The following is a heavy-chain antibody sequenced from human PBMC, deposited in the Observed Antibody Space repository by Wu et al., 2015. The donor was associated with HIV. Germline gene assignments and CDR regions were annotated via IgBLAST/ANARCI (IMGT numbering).Heavy chain of an antibody. D-gene: IGHD3-9*01. CDR1: GGIFSSSA. V-gene: IGHV1-69*05. CDR2: IIPIFGAP. CDR3: ARGLRDILTGYYSAFEY. J-gene: IGHJ4*02. Sequence: QVQLVQSGAEMKKPGSSVKVSCKTSGGIFSSSAIAWVRQAPGQGLEWMGVIIPIFGAPQYAQKFQGRVTLTSDESTTTAYMEVNNLTSEDTAVYYCARGLRDILTGYYSAFEYWGQGSLVTVS.